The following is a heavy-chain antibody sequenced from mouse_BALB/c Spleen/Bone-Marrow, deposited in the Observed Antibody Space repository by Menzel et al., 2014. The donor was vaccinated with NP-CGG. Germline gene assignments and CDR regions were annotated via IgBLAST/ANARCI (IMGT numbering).Heavy chain of an antibody. CDR1: GYAFTSYN. CDR2: IDPYSGGT. CDR3: ARNLGYGYFDY. Sequence: LKQSGPELVKPGASVKVSCKASGYAFTSYNMYWVKQSHGKSLVWMGYIDPYSGGTSYNQKFKVKATLTVDKSSSTAYMHLNSLTSEDSAVYYCARNLGYGYFDYWGQGTTLTVSS. D-gene: IGHD3-1*01. V-gene: IGHV1S135*01. J-gene: IGHJ2*01.